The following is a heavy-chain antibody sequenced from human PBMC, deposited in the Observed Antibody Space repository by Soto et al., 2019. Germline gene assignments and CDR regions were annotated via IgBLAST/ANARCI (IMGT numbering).Heavy chain of an antibody. Sequence: QVQLVESGGGVVQPGRSLRLSCAASGFTFSSYGMHWVRQAPGKGLEWVAVIWYDGSNKYYADSVKGRFTISRDNSKTTLYLQMNSLRAEDTAVYYCARNEYSGYDLRLSGFGFDYWGQGTLVTVSS. CDR3: ARNEYSGYDLRLSGFGFDY. J-gene: IGHJ4*02. CDR2: IWYDGSNK. CDR1: GFTFSSYG. D-gene: IGHD5-12*01. V-gene: IGHV3-33*01.